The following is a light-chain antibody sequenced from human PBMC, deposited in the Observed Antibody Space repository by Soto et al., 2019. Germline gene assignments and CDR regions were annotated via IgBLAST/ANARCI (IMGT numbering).Light chain of an antibody. CDR3: QQYGSSPRT. Sequence: VIWMTQSPSLLSASTGDRVTISCRMSQGISSYLAWYQQKPGQAPTLLIYGASIRAAGIPDRFSGSGSGTDFTLTIRRLEPEDFAVYYCQQYGSSPRTFGQGTKVDIK. J-gene: IGKJ1*01. V-gene: IGKV1D-8*01. CDR2: GAS. CDR1: QGISSY.